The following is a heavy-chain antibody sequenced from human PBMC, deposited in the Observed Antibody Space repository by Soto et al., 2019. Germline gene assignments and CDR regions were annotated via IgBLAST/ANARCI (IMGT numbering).Heavy chain of an antibody. D-gene: IGHD3-10*01. CDR2: IYYSGRT. V-gene: IGHV4-59*01. CDR3: ARVAMVRGVILAPFFDY. Sequence: PSETLSLTCTVSGGSISSYYWSWIRQPPGKGLEWIGYIYYSGRTNYNPFLRSRVTISVDTSKIQFSLKLSSVTAADTSVYYCARVAMVRGVILAPFFDYWGQGTLVTVSS. J-gene: IGHJ4*02. CDR1: GGSISSYY.